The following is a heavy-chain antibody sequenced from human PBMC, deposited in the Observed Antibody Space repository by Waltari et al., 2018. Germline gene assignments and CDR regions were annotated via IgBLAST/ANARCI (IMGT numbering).Heavy chain of an antibody. CDR1: GGSISSGSYY. CDR2: IYTSGST. CDR3: ARGLSAYGITFGGVIVPFDY. J-gene: IGHJ4*02. Sequence: QVQLQESGPGLVKPSQTLSLTCTVSGGSISSGSYYWSWIRQPAGKGLEWIGRIYTSGSTNYNPSLKSRVTISVDTSKNQFSLKLSSVTAADTAVYYCARGLSAYGITFGGVIVPFDYWGQGTLVTVSS. D-gene: IGHD3-16*02. V-gene: IGHV4-61*02.